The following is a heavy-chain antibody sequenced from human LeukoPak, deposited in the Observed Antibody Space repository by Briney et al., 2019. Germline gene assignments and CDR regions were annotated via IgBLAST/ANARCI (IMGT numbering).Heavy chain of an antibody. Sequence: SETLSLTCSISGDSISTYYWSWIRQPAGKGLEWIGRIYTSGSTNYNPSLKSRVTMSVDTSKNQFSLKLSSVTAADTAVYYCARKTYCSGGRCYGENWFDPWGQGTLVTVSS. J-gene: IGHJ5*02. CDR3: ARKTYCSGGRCYGENWFDP. V-gene: IGHV4-4*07. CDR2: IYTSGST. CDR1: GDSISTYY. D-gene: IGHD2-15*01.